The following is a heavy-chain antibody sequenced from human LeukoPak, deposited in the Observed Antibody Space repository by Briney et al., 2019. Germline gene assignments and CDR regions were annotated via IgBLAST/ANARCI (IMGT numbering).Heavy chain of an antibody. CDR3: ARGRGYSSSWYLLAGNWFDP. V-gene: IGHV4-34*01. J-gene: IGHJ5*02. D-gene: IGHD6-13*01. Sequence: SETLSLTCAVYGGSFSGYYWSWIRQPPGKGLEWIGEINHSGSTNYNPSLKSRVTISVDTSKNQFSLKLSPVTAADTAVYYCARGRGYSSSWYLLAGNWFDPWGQGTLVTVSS. CDR2: INHSGST. CDR1: GGSFSGYY.